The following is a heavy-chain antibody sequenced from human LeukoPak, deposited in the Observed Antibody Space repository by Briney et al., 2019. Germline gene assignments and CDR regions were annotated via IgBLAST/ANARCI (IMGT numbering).Heavy chain of an antibody. CDR2: IYYSGST. CDR1: GGSISSNY. D-gene: IGHD2-15*01. V-gene: IGHV4-59*01. CDR3: ARKSGLGYCSGGSCPLGGHWFDP. Sequence: SETLSLTCTVSGGSISSNYWSWIRQPPGKGLEWTGYIYYSGSTNYNPSLKSRVTISVDTSKNQFSLKLSSVTAADTAVYYCARKSGLGYCSGGSCPLGGHWFDPWGQGTLVTVSS. J-gene: IGHJ5*02.